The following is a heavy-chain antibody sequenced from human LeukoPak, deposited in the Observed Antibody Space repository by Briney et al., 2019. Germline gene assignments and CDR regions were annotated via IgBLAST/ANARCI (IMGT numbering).Heavy chain of an antibody. CDR3: ARPFEYSSSFYMDV. Sequence: GGSLRLSCAASGFTFSSYAMSWVRQAPGKGLEWVSAISGSGGSTYYADSVKGRFTISRDNAKNSLYLQMNSLRAEDTAVYYCARPFEYSSSFYMDVWGKGTTVTVSS. D-gene: IGHD6-6*01. J-gene: IGHJ6*03. V-gene: IGHV3-23*01. CDR1: GFTFSSYA. CDR2: ISGSGGST.